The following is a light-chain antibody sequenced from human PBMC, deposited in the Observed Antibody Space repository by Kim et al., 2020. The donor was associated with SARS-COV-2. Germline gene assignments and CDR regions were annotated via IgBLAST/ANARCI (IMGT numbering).Light chain of an antibody. Sequence: NVLTQSPGTLSLSPGERATLSCRASQSINSNYLAWYQQKPGQAPRLLIYDASNRATGIPDRFTGSGSGTDFTLTINRLEPEDFAVYFCQQYDRAPLTFGQGTKLEIK. J-gene: IGKJ2*01. CDR1: QSINSNY. CDR2: DAS. CDR3: QQYDRAPLT. V-gene: IGKV3-20*01.